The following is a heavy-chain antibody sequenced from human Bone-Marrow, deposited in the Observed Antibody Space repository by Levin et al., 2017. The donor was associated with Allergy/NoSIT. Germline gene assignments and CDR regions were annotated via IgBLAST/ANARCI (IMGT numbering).Heavy chain of an antibody. Sequence: GASVKVSCAASGLTFSSYGVHWVRQAPGKGLEWVALVWHDGSNKYYADSVKGRFTISRDNSKNTLYLQMNSLRGEDTAVYYCATAKGAYGDSHFDYWGQGTLVTVSS. V-gene: IGHV3-33*01. CDR3: ATAKGAYGDSHFDY. CDR2: VWHDGSNK. D-gene: IGHD4-17*01. J-gene: IGHJ4*02. CDR1: GLTFSSYG.